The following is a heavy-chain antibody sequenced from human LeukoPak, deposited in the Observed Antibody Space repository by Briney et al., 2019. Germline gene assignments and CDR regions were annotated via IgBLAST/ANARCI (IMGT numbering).Heavy chain of an antibody. CDR3: AKVSHYYDSSGYVDY. Sequence: GSLRLSCAASGFTFSSYGMHWVRQAPGKGLEWVAFIRYDGSNKYYADSVKGRFTISRDNSKNTLYLQMNSLRAEDTAVYYCAKVSHYYDSSGYVDYWGQGTLVTVSS. CDR2: IRYDGSNK. D-gene: IGHD3-22*01. CDR1: GFTFSSYG. J-gene: IGHJ4*02. V-gene: IGHV3-30*02.